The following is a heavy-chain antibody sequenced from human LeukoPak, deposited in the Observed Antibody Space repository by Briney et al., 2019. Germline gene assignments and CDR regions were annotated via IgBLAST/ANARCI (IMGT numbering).Heavy chain of an antibody. D-gene: IGHD3-10*01. CDR2: IYHSGST. V-gene: IGHV4-4*02. Sequence: SETLSLTCAVSGGSISSSNWWSWVRQPPGKGLEWIGEIYHSGSTNYNPSLKSRVTISVDTSKNQFSLKLSSVTAADTAVYYCARKVRFLNYFDYWGQGTLVTVSS. J-gene: IGHJ4*02. CDR3: ARKVRFLNYFDY. CDR1: GGSISSSNW.